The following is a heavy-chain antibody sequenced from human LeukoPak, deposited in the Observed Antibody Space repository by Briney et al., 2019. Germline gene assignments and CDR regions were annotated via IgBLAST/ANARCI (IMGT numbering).Heavy chain of an antibody. CDR3: AREGGGFNGAFFDY. D-gene: IGHD3-16*01. J-gene: IGHJ4*02. Sequence: GGSLRLSCAASGFTFDDYAMFWVRQVPGKGLEWVSGITWNSGDIDYADSVRGRFTISRDNAKNSPYLQMNSLRPEDTALYYCAREGGGFNGAFFDYWGQGALVTVSS. CDR1: GFTFDDYA. CDR2: ITWNSGDI. V-gene: IGHV3-9*01.